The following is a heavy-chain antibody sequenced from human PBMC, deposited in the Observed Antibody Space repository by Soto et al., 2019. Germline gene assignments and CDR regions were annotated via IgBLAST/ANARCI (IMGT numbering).Heavy chain of an antibody. CDR3: AIPKGIEPAVWYFDL. Sequence: QVQLQESGPGLVKSSETLSLTCTVSGDFISSHYWSWIRQPPGEGLELIGHVYHDGKTDSSSSLKIRVTIPLGTSKNHFCLSLTSATASDTSVYDCAIPKGIEPAVWYFDLWCRGTLVTVSS. J-gene: IGHJ2*01. V-gene: IGHV4-59*08. CDR1: GDFISSHY. CDR2: VYHDGKT. D-gene: IGHD2-15*01.